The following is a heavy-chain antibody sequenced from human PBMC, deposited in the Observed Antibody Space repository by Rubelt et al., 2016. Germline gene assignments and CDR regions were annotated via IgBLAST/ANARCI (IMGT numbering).Heavy chain of an antibody. J-gene: IGHJ4*02. CDR3: ASGTVTSGWEGTFDS. Sequence: EVQLLESGGGLVQPGGSLRLSCAASGFTFTNFAMTWVRQAPGKGLEWVSTISDSGDDTYYTDSVKGRFTTSRDTSKNTLYLQMNSLRAEDTAVFYGASGTVTSGWEGTFDSWGQGTHVIVSS. D-gene: IGHD6-19*01. V-gene: IGHV3-23*01. CDR2: ISDSGDDT. CDR1: GFTFTNFA.